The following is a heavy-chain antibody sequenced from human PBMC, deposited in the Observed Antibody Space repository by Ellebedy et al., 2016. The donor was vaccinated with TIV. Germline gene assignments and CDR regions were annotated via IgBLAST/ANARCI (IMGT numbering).Heavy chain of an antibody. CDR2: ISAYNGNT. J-gene: IGHJ4*02. D-gene: IGHD6-13*01. CDR1: GYTFTSYG. Sequence: ASVKVSXXASGYTFTSYGISWVRQAPGQGLEWMGWISAYNGNTNYAQKLQGRVTMTTDTSTSTAYMELRSLRSDDTAVFYCASEGKSAAAGTYSLDYWGQGTLVTVSS. V-gene: IGHV1-18*01. CDR3: ASEGKSAAAGTYSLDY.